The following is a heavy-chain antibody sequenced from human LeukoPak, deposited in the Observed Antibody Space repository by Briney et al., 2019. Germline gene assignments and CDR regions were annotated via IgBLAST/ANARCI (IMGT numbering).Heavy chain of an antibody. CDR3: ARDSRHLSVGAPSYYYGMDV. V-gene: IGHV4-59*01. J-gene: IGHJ6*02. D-gene: IGHD1-26*01. CDR1: GGSISSYY. CDR2: IDYSGST. Sequence: SETLSLTCTVSGGSISSYYWSWIRQPPGKGLEWIGYIDYSGSTNYNPSLKSRVTISVDTSKNQFSLKLSSVTAADTAVYYCARDSRHLSVGAPSYYYGMDVWGQGTTVTVSS.